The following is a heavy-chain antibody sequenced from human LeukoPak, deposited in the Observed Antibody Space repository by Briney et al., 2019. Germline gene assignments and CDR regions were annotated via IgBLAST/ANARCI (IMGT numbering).Heavy chain of an antibody. CDR1: RYTFTTYD. J-gene: IGHJ5*02. CDR3: ARGRGSGHKENWFDP. Sequence: ASVNVSCKASRYTFTTYDINWVRPATGQGLAWMGWMNPNSGNTGYTQKFQGRVTMTRNTSISTAYTELSSLRSEDTAVYYCARGRGSGHKENWFDPWGQGTLVTVSS. V-gene: IGHV1-8*01. CDR2: MNPNSGNT. D-gene: IGHD6-19*01.